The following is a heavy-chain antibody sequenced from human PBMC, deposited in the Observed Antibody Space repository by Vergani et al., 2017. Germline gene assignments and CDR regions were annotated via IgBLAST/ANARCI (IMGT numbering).Heavy chain of an antibody. D-gene: IGHD6-13*01. Sequence: QVQLQESGPGLVKPSQTLSLTCTVSGGSISSGGYYWSWIRQPPGKGLEWIGYIYYSGSTYYNPSLKSRVTISVDTSKNQFSLKLSSVTAADTAVYYCARDSLARGSSWTGIDYWGQGTLVTVSS. CDR2: IYYSGST. J-gene: IGHJ4*02. CDR1: GGSISSGGYY. CDR3: ARDSLARGSSWTGIDY. V-gene: IGHV4-31*03.